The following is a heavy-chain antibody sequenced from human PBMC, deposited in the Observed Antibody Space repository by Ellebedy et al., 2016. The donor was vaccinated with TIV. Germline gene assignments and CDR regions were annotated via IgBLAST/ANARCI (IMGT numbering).Heavy chain of an antibody. CDR1: GFTFSSYG. J-gene: IGHJ4*02. Sequence: PGGSLRLSCAASGFTFSSYGFHWVRQAPGKGLEWVAFISSDGSETYYGDSVKGRFTISRDSSRNAVYLQMNNLRADDTAVYYCARVFISYFFDYWGQGTLVTVPS. CDR3: ARVFISYFFDY. CDR2: ISSDGSET. D-gene: IGHD2-2*01. V-gene: IGHV3-33*05.